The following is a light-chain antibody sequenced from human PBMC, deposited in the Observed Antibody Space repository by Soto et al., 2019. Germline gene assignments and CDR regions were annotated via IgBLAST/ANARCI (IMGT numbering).Light chain of an antibody. V-gene: IGKV1-39*01. CDR2: GAS. CDR1: QTITTY. Sequence: DIQMTQSPSSLSASVGDRVTITCRASQTITTYLNWYHQKPGKAPKLLIYGASSLQKGVPSSFTGSGSGTDFILTITSLQPEYSANDHDQQSHSTPWTFGQGTKVEIK. J-gene: IGKJ1*01. CDR3: QQSHSTPWT.